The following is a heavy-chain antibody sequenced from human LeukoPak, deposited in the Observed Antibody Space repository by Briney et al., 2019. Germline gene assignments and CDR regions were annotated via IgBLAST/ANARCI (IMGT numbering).Heavy chain of an antibody. CDR1: DGSIRSYY. V-gene: IGHV4-4*09. Sequence: PSETLSLTCTVSDGSIRSYYWSWIRQPPGKGLEWIGYIYSSGSTHYNPSLKSRVTTSLDTSKNQFSLKLSSVTAADTAVYYCASLGSYSDYWGQGTLVTVSS. CDR3: ASLGSYSDY. J-gene: IGHJ4*02. CDR2: IYSSGST. D-gene: IGHD1-26*01.